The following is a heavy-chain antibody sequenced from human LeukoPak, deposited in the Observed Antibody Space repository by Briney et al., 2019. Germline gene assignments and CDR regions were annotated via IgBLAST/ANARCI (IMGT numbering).Heavy chain of an antibody. Sequence: RASVTVSCKVSGYTLTELSMYWVRQAPGKGLEWMGGFDPEDGETIYAQKFQGRVTMTEDTSTDTAYMELSRLRSEDTAVYYCATKPHWYSSSYDYWGQGTLVTVSS. V-gene: IGHV1-24*01. J-gene: IGHJ4*02. D-gene: IGHD6-13*01. CDR2: FDPEDGET. CDR1: GYTLTELS. CDR3: ATKPHWYSSSYDY.